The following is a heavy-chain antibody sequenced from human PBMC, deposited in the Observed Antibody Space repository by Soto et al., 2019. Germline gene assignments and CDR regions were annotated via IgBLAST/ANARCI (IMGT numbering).Heavy chain of an antibody. V-gene: IGHV1-69*02. Sequence: QVQLVQSGAEVKRPGSSVKVSCKASGDTFNFYSINWVRQAPGRGLEWMGRVNPIVSMSNYAQKFQGRVTMTTDKSTSTAYMELSSLRSEDTAIYYCASSYSSGYRAFHYWGQGALVTVSS. CDR2: VNPIVSMS. D-gene: IGHD3-16*02. CDR1: GDTFNFYS. CDR3: ASSYSSGYRAFHY. J-gene: IGHJ4*02.